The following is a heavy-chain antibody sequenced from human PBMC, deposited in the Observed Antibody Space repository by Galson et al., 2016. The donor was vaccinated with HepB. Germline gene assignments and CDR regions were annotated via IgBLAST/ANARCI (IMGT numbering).Heavy chain of an antibody. CDR2: VNQDGREK. V-gene: IGHV3-7*01. Sequence: SLRLSCAASGSTFNNYWMTWVRQAPGKGLEWVANVNQDGREKNYVDSVEGRFTISRDNAKNSLYLQLNSLRAEDAAVYYCARPRNPAALFVMDCWGQGALVTVSS. CDR1: GSTFNNYW. J-gene: IGHJ4*02. CDR3: ARPRNPAALFVMDC. D-gene: IGHD2-2*01.